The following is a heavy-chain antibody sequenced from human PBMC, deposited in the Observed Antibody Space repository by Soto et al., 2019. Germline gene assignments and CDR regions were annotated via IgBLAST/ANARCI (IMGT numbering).Heavy chain of an antibody. V-gene: IGHV4-30-4*01. CDR1: GGSISSGDYY. D-gene: IGHD2-15*01. Sequence: SETLSLTCTGSGGSISSGDYYWSWIRQPPGKGLEWIGYIYYSGSTDYNPSLKSRVSISVDTSKKQFSLKLSSVTAADTAVYYCARLVVVAAKFDYWGQGTLVTVSS. CDR2: IYYSGST. CDR3: ARLVVVAAKFDY. J-gene: IGHJ4*02.